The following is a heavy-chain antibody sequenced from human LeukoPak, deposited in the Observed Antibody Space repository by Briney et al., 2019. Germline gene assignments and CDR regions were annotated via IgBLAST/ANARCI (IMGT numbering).Heavy chain of an antibody. V-gene: IGHV3-21*01. CDR2: ITRDSIYT. D-gene: IGHD4-17*01. CDR1: GFSFSNYN. CDR3: ARDPYNGYYGDDYYYYMAV. J-gene: IGHJ6*03. Sequence: GGSLRLSCAASGFSFSNYNMNWVRQTPGKGLEWVSSITRDSIYTFYADSVKGRFTISRDNAKNSLSLQMNSLRAEDTAVYYCARDPYNGYYGDDYYYYMAVWGKGTTVTISS.